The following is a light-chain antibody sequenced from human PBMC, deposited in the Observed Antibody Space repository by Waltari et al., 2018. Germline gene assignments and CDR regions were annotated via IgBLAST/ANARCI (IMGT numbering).Light chain of an antibody. J-gene: IGLJ7*01. CDR3: GTWDSSLSGAV. V-gene: IGLV1-51*02. CDR1: SSNIGNNY. Sequence: QSVLTQPPSVSAAPGQRVTISCSGGSSNIGNNYVSWYRQFPGTAPKLLIYENTVRPSWIPGGISGSKSGTAATLDITGLQAGDEADDYCGTWDSSLSGAVFGGGTRLTVL. CDR2: ENT.